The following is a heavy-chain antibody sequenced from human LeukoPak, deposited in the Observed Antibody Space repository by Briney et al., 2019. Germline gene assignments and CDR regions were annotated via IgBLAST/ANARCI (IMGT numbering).Heavy chain of an antibody. CDR3: AKGRTEGGTLALDY. CDR1: GFTFSSYA. Sequence: GGSLTLSCAASGFTFSSYAMTWVRQAPGKGLEGVSGISGSGGNTYYTDSVRGRLSISRDNSKNTLYLQVNSLRAEDTAVYYCAKGRTEGGTLALDYWGQGTLVTVSS. J-gene: IGHJ4*02. V-gene: IGHV3-23*01. CDR2: ISGSGGNT. D-gene: IGHD6-19*01.